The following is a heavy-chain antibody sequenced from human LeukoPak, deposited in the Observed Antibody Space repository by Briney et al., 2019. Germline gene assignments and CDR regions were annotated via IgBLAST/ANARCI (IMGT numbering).Heavy chain of an antibody. CDR3: ARDGKGYYYDSSGYEFDY. D-gene: IGHD3-22*01. V-gene: IGHV3-21*01. CDR2: ISSSSSYI. Sequence: GGSLRLSCAASGFTFSSYSMNWVRQAPGKGLEWVSSISSSSSYIYYADSVKGRFTISRGNAKNSLYLQMNSLRAEDTAVYYCARDGKGYYYDSSGYEFDYWGQGTLVTVSS. J-gene: IGHJ4*02. CDR1: GFTFSSYS.